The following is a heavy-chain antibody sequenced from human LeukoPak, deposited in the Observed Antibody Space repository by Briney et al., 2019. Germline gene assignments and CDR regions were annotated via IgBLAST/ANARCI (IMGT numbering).Heavy chain of an antibody. D-gene: IGHD3-22*01. J-gene: IGHJ5*02. V-gene: IGHV3-33*01. CDR2: IWYDGSNK. CDR3: ARGGKDGYYDSSGPTDFDP. Sequence: PGGSLRLSCAASGFTFSSYGMHWVRQAPGKGLEWVAVIWYDGSNKYYADSVKGRFTISRDNSKNTLYPQMNSLRAEDTAVYYCARGGKDGYYDSSGPTDFDPWGQGTLVTVSS. CDR1: GFTFSSYG.